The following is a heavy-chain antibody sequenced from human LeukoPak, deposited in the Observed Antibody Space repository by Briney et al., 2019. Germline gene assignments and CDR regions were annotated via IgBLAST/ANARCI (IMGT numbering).Heavy chain of an antibody. CDR2: INHSGST. CDR1: GGSFSGYY. V-gene: IGHV4-34*01. J-gene: IGHJ5*02. Sequence: SETLSLTCAVYGGSFSGYYWRWIRQPPGKGLEWMGEINHSGSTNYNPPLKSRVTISVDTSKNQFSLKLSSVTAVDTAVYCCARPLKQQLVRGSWFDPWGQGTLVTVSS. CDR3: ARPLKQQLVRGSWFDP. D-gene: IGHD6-13*01.